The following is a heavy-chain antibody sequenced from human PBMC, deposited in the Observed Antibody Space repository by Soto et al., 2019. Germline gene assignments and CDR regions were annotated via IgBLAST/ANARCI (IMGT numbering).Heavy chain of an antibody. Sequence: GGSLRLSCAASGFTFISYAMHWVLQAPGKGLEWVAVISYDGSNKYYADSVKGRFTISRDNSKNTLYLQMNSLRAEDTAVYYCAITLHQYDILTGNDHWGQGNQVIVYS. J-gene: IGHJ4*02. CDR3: AITLHQYDILTGNDH. CDR2: ISYDGSNK. V-gene: IGHV3-30-3*01. D-gene: IGHD3-9*01. CDR1: GFTFISYA.